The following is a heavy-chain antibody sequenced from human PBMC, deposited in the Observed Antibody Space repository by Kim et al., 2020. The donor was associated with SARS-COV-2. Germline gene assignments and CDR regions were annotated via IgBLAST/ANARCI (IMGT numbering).Heavy chain of an antibody. V-gene: IGHV3-64*01. CDR1: GFTFSSYA. Sequence: GGSLRLSCAASGFTFSSYAMHWVRQAPGKGLEYVSAISSNGGSTYYANSVKGRFTISRDNSKNTLYLQMGSLRAEDMAVYYCARDKAHYDILTGYLSGPSYYFDYWGQGTLVTVSS. D-gene: IGHD3-9*01. CDR2: ISSNGGST. CDR3: ARDKAHYDILTGYLSGPSYYFDY. J-gene: IGHJ4*02.